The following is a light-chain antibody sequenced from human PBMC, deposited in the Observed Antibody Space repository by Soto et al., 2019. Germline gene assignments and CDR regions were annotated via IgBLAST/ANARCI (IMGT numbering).Light chain of an antibody. J-gene: IGKJ1*01. CDR3: QHLRT. CDR2: AAS. CDR1: QGIRND. Sequence: DLQMTQSPSSLSAPVAARVTITCRARQGIRNDLGWYQQKPGKAPNRLIYAASSLQSGVPARCSGSGSGTEFTLTISNEQQEDVATYYCQHLRTFGRGTKVDIK. V-gene: IGKV1-17*02.